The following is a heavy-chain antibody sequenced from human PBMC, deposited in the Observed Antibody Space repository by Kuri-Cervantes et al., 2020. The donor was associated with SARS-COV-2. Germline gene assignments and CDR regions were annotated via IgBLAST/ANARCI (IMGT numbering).Heavy chain of an antibody. CDR1: GFTFSSYS. Sequence: GGSLRLSCAASGFTFSSYSMSWVRQAPGKGLEWVSAISGSGGSTYYADSVTGRFTISRDNSKNTLYLQMNSLRAEDTAVYYCAKDLTFVVAAPAVIRATKALPITWGQGTLVTVSS. V-gene: IGHV3-23*01. CDR3: AKDLTFVVAAPAVIRATKALPIT. D-gene: IGHD2-2*02. CDR2: ISGSGGST. J-gene: IGHJ5*02.